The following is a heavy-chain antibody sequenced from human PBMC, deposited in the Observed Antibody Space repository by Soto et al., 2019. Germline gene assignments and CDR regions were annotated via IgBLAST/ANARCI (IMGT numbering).Heavy chain of an antibody. J-gene: IGHJ4*02. CDR1: GFSFTNFA. Sequence: WGSLRLSCAASGFSFTNFAMSWVRQAPGKGLEWVAGIGASGDITWYADSVKGRLSISRDNSKNTLYLQLNSLRFEDTAVYYCAKDDFTDRGDGHFAYWGQGNRVTV. V-gene: IGHV3-23*01. CDR2: IGASGDIT. CDR3: AKDDFTDRGDGHFAY. D-gene: IGHD2-21*02.